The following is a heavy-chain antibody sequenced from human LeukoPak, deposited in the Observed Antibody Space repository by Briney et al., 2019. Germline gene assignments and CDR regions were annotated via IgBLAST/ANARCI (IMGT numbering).Heavy chain of an antibody. CDR3: AKSGGYGLIDY. CDR2: IYHRGST. D-gene: IGHD6-25*01. J-gene: IGHJ4*01. Sequence: SETLSLTCTVSGYSISNGYYWGWIRQPPGKGLEWVGSIYHRGSTYYNPSLRSRVTISLDRSKKKFSLKLTSVTAADTAVYYCAKSGGYGLIDYWGQGTLVTVSS. CDR1: GYSISNGYY. V-gene: IGHV4-38-2*02.